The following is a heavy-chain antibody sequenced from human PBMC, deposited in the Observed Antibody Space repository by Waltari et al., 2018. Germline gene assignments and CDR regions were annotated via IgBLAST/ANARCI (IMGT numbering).Heavy chain of an antibody. J-gene: IGHJ4*02. Sequence: EVQLVQSGAEVKKTGESLKISGKGDGYSFTRYGNDWVRQMPGKGLEWRWFIYPGDCDTRYSPAFQGQVTISADKSISTAYLQLTSLTASHPPMYYCARRVAGPQDYWGQGTLVTVSS. CDR3: ARRVAGPQDY. CDR1: GYSFTRYG. CDR2: IYPGDCDT. V-gene: IGHV5-51*01.